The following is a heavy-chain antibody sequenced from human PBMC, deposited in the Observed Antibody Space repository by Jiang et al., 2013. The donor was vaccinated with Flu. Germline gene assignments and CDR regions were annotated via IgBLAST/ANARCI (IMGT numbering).Heavy chain of an antibody. CDR3: ARPVAAITIGVFDP. Sequence: GLVKPSETLSLTCTVSGGSISSSSYYWGWIRQPPGKGLEWIGSIYYSGSTYYNPSLKSRVTISVDTSKNQFSLKLSSVTAADTAVYYCARPVAAITIGVFDPWGQGTLVTVSS. CDR2: IYYSGST. D-gene: IGHD1-26*01. CDR1: GGSISSSSYY. J-gene: IGHJ5*02. V-gene: IGHV4-39*07.